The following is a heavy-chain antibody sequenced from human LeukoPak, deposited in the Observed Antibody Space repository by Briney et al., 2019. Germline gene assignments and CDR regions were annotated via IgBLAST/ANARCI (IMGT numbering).Heavy chain of an antibody. Sequence: SETLSLTCTVSGGSISSYYWSWIRQPPGKGLEWIGYIYYSGSTNYNPSLKSRATISVDTSKNQFSLKLSSVTAADTAVYYCARQHYGSGSYYVDYWGQGTLVTVSS. CDR1: GGSISSYY. CDR2: IYYSGST. V-gene: IGHV4-59*08. CDR3: ARQHYGSGSYYVDY. D-gene: IGHD3-10*01. J-gene: IGHJ4*02.